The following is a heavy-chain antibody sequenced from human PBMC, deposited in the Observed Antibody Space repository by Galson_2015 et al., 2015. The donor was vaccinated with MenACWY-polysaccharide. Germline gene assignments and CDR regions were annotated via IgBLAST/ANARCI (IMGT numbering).Heavy chain of an antibody. V-gene: IGHV3-7*05. CDR2: IKPDGRET. Sequence: SLRLSCAASGFIISNYWMSWVRQAPGKGLEWVANIKPDGRETYYVDSVKGRFTMSRDNAKNSLYLQMNSLRGEDTAVYYCARSPSATYYFDYWGQGTLVTVSS. J-gene: IGHJ4*02. CDR1: GFIISNYW. CDR3: ARSPSATYYFDY.